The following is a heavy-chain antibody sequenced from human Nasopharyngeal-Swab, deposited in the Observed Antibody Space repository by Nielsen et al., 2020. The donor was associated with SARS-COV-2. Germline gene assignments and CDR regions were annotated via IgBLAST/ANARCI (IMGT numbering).Heavy chain of an antibody. Sequence: GGSLRLSCAASGFTFNNYAMSWVRQAPGKGLEWVSSISSSGGRTYYADSVKGRFTISKDNSENMLYLQINSLRAEDTAVYYCATRPDSSWHPYCFDYWGRGTLVTVSS. J-gene: IGHJ4*02. D-gene: IGHD6-13*01. CDR3: ATRPDSSWHPYCFDY. V-gene: IGHV3-23*01. CDR1: GFTFNNYA. CDR2: ISSSGGRT.